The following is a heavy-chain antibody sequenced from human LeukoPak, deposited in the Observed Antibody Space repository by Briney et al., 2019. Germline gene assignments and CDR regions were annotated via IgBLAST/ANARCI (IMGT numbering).Heavy chain of an antibody. CDR3: ARGGDKLFCFGERGLEGREV. J-gene: IGHJ6*02. Sequence: GASVKVSCKASGYTFTSYDINWVRQATGQGLEWMGWMNPNSGNTGYAQKFQGRVTMTRNTSISTAYMELSSLRSEDTAVYYCARGGDKLFCFGERGLEGREVWGQGTRVTVSS. CDR1: GYTFTSYD. D-gene: IGHD3-10*01. CDR2: MNPNSGNT. V-gene: IGHV1-8*01.